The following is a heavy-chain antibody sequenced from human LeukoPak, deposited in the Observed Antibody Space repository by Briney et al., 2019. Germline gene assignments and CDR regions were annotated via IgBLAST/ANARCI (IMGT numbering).Heavy chain of an antibody. CDR3: ARDDNSEYSDDAFDI. D-gene: IGHD1-26*01. V-gene: IGHV4-4*07. Sequence: SETLSLTCSVSGASIRSYSWSWLRRPAAKGPEWIGRIHTSASTEYNPSLKSRVTMSVDTSKNQFSLKLNSVTAADTSVYFCARDDNSEYSDDAFDIWGQGTLVTVSS. J-gene: IGHJ3*02. CDR1: GASIRSYS. CDR2: IHTSAST.